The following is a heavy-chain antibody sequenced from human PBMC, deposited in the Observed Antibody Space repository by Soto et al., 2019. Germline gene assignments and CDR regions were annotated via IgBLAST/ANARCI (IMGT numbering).Heavy chain of an antibody. CDR2: ISGSGGST. Sequence: EVQLLESGGGLVQPGGSLRLSCAASGFTFSSYAMSWVRQAPGKGLEWVSAISGSGGSTYYADSVKGRFTISRDNPKNTLYLQMNSLRAEDTAVYYCAKTIVVVVAATDYFDYWGQGTLVTVSS. J-gene: IGHJ4*02. D-gene: IGHD2-15*01. CDR1: GFTFSSYA. V-gene: IGHV3-23*01. CDR3: AKTIVVVVAATDYFDY.